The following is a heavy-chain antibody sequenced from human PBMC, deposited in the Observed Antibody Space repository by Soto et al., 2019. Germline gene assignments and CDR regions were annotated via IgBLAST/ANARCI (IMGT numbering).Heavy chain of an antibody. CDR3: ARGQSAQTPDY. J-gene: IGHJ4*02. Sequence: GGSLRLSCAASGFSFSDYYMSWIRQAPGKGLEWLSYISGSDNTVYYADSVKGRFTISRDNAKNSLYLQMNSLRAEDTAVYYCARGQSAQTPDYWGPGTLVTVSS. CDR2: ISGSDNTV. V-gene: IGHV3-11*01. CDR1: GFSFSDYY.